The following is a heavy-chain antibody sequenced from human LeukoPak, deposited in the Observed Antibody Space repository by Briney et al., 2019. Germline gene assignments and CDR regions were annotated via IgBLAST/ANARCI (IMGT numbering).Heavy chain of an antibody. CDR1: GYTFTGYY. J-gene: IGHJ4*02. CDR2: INPNSSGT. D-gene: IGHD6-19*01. CDR3: ARGGSGWYFNTDY. V-gene: IGHV1-2*02. Sequence: ASVKVSCKASGYTFTGYYMHWVRQAPGQGLEWMGWINPNSSGTNYAQKFQGRVTMTRDTSISTAYMELSRLRSDDTAVYYCARGGSGWYFNTDYWGQGTLVTVSS.